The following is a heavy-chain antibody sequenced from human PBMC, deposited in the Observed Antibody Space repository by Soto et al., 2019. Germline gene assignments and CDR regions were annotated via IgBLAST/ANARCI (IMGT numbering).Heavy chain of an antibody. CDR2: ISYDGSTE. J-gene: IGHJ6*02. D-gene: IGHD5-12*01. CDR1: GFTFSGYY. V-gene: IGHV3-30*18. CDR3: TKDDGYNDSTYYHYFGMDV. Sequence: QAQLVESGGGVVQPGRSLRLSCAASGFTFSGYYMHWVRQAPGKGLEWVAVISYDGSTEYYADSVKGRFTISRDNSANRLLLQMNSLRPEDTAVYYCTKDDGYNDSTYYHYFGMDVWGQGTTVTVSS.